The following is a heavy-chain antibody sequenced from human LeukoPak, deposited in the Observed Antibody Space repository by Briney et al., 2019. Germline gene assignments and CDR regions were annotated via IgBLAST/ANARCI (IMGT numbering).Heavy chain of an antibody. CDR1: GFTVSSNY. V-gene: IGHV3-7*01. Sequence: GGSQRLSCAASGFTVSSNYMSWVRQAPGKGLEWVANIKQDGSEIYYVDSVKGRFTISRDNTKNSLYLQMNSLRAEDTAVYYCAKKGLPDYWGQGTLVTVS. CDR3: AKKGLPDY. J-gene: IGHJ4*02. CDR2: IKQDGSEI.